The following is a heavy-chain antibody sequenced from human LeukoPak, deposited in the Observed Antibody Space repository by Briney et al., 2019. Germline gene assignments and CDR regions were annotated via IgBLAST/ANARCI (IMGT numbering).Heavy chain of an antibody. J-gene: IGHJ4*02. V-gene: IGHV1-18*01. CDR3: ARSRYCSSTSCHPFDY. CDR1: GYTFTSYG. D-gene: IGHD2-2*01. Sequence: ASVKVSCKASGYTFTSYGISWVRQAPGQGLEWMGWISAYNGNTNYAQRLQGRVTMTKDTSTSTAYMELRSLRSDDTAVYYCARSRYCSSTSCHPFDYWGQGTLVTVSS. CDR2: ISAYNGNT.